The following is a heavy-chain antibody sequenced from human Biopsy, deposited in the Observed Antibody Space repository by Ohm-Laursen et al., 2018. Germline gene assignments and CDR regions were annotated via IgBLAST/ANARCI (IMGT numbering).Heavy chain of an antibody. Sequence: SDTLSLTCEVYGKTFSAYYWSWIRQPPGQGLEWIGQINQSGRTNYNPSLKSRVNISADKSNNQFSLKLTSVTSADTAVYFCGNEVHGRDYWGLGALVTVSS. CDR3: GNEVHGRDY. V-gene: IGHV4-34*08. CDR1: GKTFSAYY. CDR2: INQSGRT. D-gene: IGHD2-15*01. J-gene: IGHJ4*02.